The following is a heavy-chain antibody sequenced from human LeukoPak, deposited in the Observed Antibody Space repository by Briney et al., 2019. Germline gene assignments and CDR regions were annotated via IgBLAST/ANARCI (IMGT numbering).Heavy chain of an antibody. CDR2: IHDSGDYT. V-gene: IGHV3-23*01. CDR1: GFTFSSYT. D-gene: IGHD5-18*01. Sequence: GGSLRLSCAASGFTFSSYTMSWVRQAPGKGLDWVSAIHDSGDYTYYADSVKGRSIISRDNSKNTLYLQMNSLRAEDTAVYYCAKRNGYADYWGRGTLVTVSS. CDR3: AKRNGYADY. J-gene: IGHJ4*02.